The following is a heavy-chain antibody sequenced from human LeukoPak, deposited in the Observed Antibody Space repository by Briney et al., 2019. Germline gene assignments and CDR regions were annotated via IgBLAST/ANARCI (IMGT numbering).Heavy chain of an antibody. CDR2: VYYSGPP. Sequence: PSETLALTCTVSGGSIISSRYYWGWIRQSPGKGLEWIGRVYYSGPPYDHPSLKSRVVISVDTSKNQFSLKLSSVTAADTAVYYCARLLYDSSGYYYFDYWGQGTLVTVSS. D-gene: IGHD3-22*01. J-gene: IGHJ4*02. CDR3: ARLLYDSSGYYYFDY. CDR1: GGSIISSRYY. V-gene: IGHV4-39*01.